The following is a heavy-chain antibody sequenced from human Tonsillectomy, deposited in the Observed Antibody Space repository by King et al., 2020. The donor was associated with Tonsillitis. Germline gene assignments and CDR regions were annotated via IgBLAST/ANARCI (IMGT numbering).Heavy chain of an antibody. CDR1: GFTVSSNY. V-gene: IGHV3-53*01. J-gene: IGHJ4*02. CDR2: ISSGGST. Sequence: VQLVQSGGGLIQPGGSLRLSCAASGFTVSSNYMSWVRQAPGKGLEWVSVISSGGSTYYADSEKGRFTISRDNSKNTLDLQMNSLRAEDTAVYYCATGGDSFGSSRRPFDCWGQGTLVTVSS. CDR3: ATGGDSFGSSRRPFDC. D-gene: IGHD3-22*01.